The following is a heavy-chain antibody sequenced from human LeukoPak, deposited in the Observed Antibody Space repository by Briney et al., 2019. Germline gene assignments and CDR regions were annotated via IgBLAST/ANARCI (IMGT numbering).Heavy chain of an antibody. Sequence: PGGSLRLSCAASGFTFDDYAMHWVRQAPGKGLEWVSGISWNSGSIGYADSVKGRFTISRDNAKNSLYLQMNSLRAEDTALYYCALAKTDIVVVPAAMRSYYFDYWGQGTLVTVSS. CDR3: ALAKTDIVVVPAAMRSYYFDY. J-gene: IGHJ4*02. D-gene: IGHD2-2*01. CDR1: GFTFDDYA. V-gene: IGHV3-9*01. CDR2: ISWNSGSI.